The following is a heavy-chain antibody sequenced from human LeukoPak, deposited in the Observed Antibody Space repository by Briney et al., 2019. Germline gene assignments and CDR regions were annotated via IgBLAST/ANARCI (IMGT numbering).Heavy chain of an antibody. CDR2: IYTSGST. Sequence: SETLSLTCTVSGGSISSGSYYWSWIRQPAGKGLEWIGRIYTSGSTNYNPSLKSRVTISVDTSKNQFSLKLSSVTAADTAVYYCARDHDGSGSYWDYYYYYYMDVWGKGTTVTVSS. J-gene: IGHJ6*03. D-gene: IGHD3-10*01. CDR1: GGSISSGSYY. CDR3: ARDHDGSGSYWDYYYYYYMDV. V-gene: IGHV4-61*02.